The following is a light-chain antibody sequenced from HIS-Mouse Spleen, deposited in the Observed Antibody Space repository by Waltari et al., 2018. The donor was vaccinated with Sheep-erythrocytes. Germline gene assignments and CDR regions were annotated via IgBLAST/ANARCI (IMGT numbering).Light chain of an antibody. J-gene: IGLJ1*01. Sequence: SYELTQPPSVSVSPGQTARITCSGDAMPKTYAYWYQQKSGQAPVLVIYEDRKRPSGIPERFSGSSSGTMATLTISGAQVEDEADYYCYSTDSSGNHRVFGTGTKVTVL. CDR3: YSTDSSGNHRV. V-gene: IGLV3-10*01. CDR2: EDR. CDR1: AMPKTY.